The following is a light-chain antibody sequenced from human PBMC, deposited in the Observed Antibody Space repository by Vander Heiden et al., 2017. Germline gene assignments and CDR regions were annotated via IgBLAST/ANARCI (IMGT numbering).Light chain of an antibody. CDR1: NIGRKS. J-gene: IGLJ2*01. CDR2: EDS. CDR3: QVWDSSSDHVF. V-gene: IGLV3-21*02. Sequence: SYVLTQPPSVSVAPGQTAMITWEANNIGRKSVHWYQQKSGQAPVLVGYEDSDRPSGIPERFSGSNSGNTATLTISRVEAGDEADYYCQVWDSSSDHVFFGGGTKLTVL.